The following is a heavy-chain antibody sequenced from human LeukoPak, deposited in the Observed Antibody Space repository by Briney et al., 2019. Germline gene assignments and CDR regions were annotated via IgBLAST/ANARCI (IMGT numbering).Heavy chain of an antibody. Sequence: SETLFLTCTGSGGSISSSSYYWGWIRQPPGKGLEWIGSIYYSGSTYYNPSFKSRVTISVDTSKNQFSLKLSSVTAADTAVYYCARLPKGWNYENWGQGTLVTVSS. V-gene: IGHV4-39*01. CDR2: IYYSGST. CDR1: GGSISSSSYY. J-gene: IGHJ4*02. CDR3: ARLPKGWNYEN. D-gene: IGHD1-7*01.